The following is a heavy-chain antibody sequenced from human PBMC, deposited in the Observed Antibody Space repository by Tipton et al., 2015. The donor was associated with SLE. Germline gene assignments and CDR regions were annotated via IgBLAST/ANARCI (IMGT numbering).Heavy chain of an antibody. Sequence: SLRLSCAVSGGSISSSNWWSWVRQPPGKGLEWIGEIYHSGSTNYNPSLKSRVTISVDKSKNQFSLKLSSVTAADTAVYYCARAVTTVVTRAYWYFDLWGRGTLVTVSS. CDR3: ARAVTTVVTRAYWYFDL. D-gene: IGHD4-23*01. V-gene: IGHV4-4*02. CDR2: IYHSGST. CDR1: GGSISSSNW. J-gene: IGHJ2*01.